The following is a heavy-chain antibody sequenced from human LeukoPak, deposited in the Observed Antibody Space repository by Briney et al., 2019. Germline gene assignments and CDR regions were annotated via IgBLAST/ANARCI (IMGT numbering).Heavy chain of an antibody. D-gene: IGHD3-10*01. Sequence: SETLSLTCTVSGGSISDYYWSWIRQPPGKGLEWIGYIYYSGSTYYNPSLKSRVTISVDTSKNQFSLRLSSVTAADTAVYYCATLGSHYRAPDYWGQGTLVTVSA. CDR2: IYYSGST. CDR1: GGSISDYY. J-gene: IGHJ4*02. CDR3: ATLGSHYRAPDY. V-gene: IGHV4-59*04.